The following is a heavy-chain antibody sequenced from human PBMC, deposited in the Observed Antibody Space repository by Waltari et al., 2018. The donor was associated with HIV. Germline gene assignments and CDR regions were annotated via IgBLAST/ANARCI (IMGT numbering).Heavy chain of an antibody. V-gene: IGHV3-23*01. CDR2: VLVIDRT. D-gene: IGHD5-12*01. CDR3: AKDDRASRGLDD. J-gene: IGHJ4*02. Sequence: EVQLLESGGGLVQPGGSLRLSCAASGFRFSTYAMSWVRQAPVKGIEWVAVVLVIDRTYYVDSVKGRFIISRDDAKVSLYLQMNSLRVEYTAVYYCAKDDRASRGLDDWGQGTLVAVSS. CDR1: GFRFSTYA.